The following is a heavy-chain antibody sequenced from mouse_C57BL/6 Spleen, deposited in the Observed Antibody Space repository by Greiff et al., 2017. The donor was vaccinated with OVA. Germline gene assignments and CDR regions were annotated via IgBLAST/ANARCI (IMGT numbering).Heavy chain of an antibody. CDR1: GSPFTSYW. V-gene: IGHV1-55*01. CDR3: APSIYYDYDY. CDR2: IYPGSGST. J-gene: IGHJ2*01. Sequence: QVQLQPSGAELVKPGASVKMSCKASGSPFTSYWLTWVQQRPGPGLEWIGDIYPGSGSTNYNEKFKSKATLTVDTSSSTAYMQRSSLTSEDSAVYYCAPSIYYDYDYWGQGTTLTVSS. D-gene: IGHD2-4*01.